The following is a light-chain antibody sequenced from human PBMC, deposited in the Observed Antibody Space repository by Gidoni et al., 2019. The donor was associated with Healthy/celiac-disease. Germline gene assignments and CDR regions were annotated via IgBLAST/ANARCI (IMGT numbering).Light chain of an antibody. CDR3: QQYGSSPTWT. CDR2: GAS. CDR1: QSVSSRY. J-gene: IGKJ1*01. Sequence: LTQSPSPPSLSPGERAILSCRSRQSVSSRYLAWYQQKPGQAPRLLIYGASSRATGIPDRFSGSGSGTDFTLTISRLEPEDFAVYYCQQYGSSPTWTFGQGTKVEIK. V-gene: IGKV3-20*01.